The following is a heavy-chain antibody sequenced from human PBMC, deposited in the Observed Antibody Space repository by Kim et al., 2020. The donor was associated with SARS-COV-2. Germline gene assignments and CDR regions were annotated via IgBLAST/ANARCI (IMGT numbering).Heavy chain of an antibody. J-gene: IGHJ6*02. CDR3: ARDRSFVAARTNSGSYLRYYYGMDV. D-gene: IGHD3-10*01. CDR2: IYSGGST. CDR1: GFTVSSNY. Sequence: GGSLRLSCAASGFTVSSNYMSWVRQAPGKGLEWVSVIYSGGSTYYADSVKGRFTISRHNSKNTLYLQMNSLRAEDTAVYYCARDRSFVAARTNSGSYLRYYYGMDVWGQGTTVTVSS. V-gene: IGHV3-53*04.